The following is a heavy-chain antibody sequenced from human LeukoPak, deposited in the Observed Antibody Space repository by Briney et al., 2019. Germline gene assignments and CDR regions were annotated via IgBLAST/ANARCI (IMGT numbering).Heavy chain of an antibody. V-gene: IGHV1-24*01. D-gene: IGHD5-24*01. J-gene: IGHJ5*02. CDR1: GYTFTGYY. Sequence: GASVKVSCKASGYTFTGYYMHWVRQAPGKGLEWMGGFDPEDGETIYAQKFQGRVTMTEDTSTDTAYMELSSLRSEDTAVYYCARDQVWLQLNWFDPWGQGTLVTVSS. CDR2: FDPEDGET. CDR3: ARDQVWLQLNWFDP.